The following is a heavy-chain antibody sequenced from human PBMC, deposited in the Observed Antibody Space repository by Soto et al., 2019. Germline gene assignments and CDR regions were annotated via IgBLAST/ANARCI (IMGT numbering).Heavy chain of an antibody. CDR2: INPATGAA. CDR1: GYPVTAYY. Sequence: QLHLVQSGAVVKKPGASVTVSCSASGYPVTAYYMHCMRQAPGRGLEWMGGINPATGAAKYTQTFQVRVTMTRDTSTSTVFMELSGLTSEDTAVFYSARGRGVGVAGSPAFDMWGQGTLVTASS. V-gene: IGHV1-2*02. J-gene: IGHJ3*02. D-gene: IGHD3-3*01. CDR3: ARGRGVGVAGSPAFDM.